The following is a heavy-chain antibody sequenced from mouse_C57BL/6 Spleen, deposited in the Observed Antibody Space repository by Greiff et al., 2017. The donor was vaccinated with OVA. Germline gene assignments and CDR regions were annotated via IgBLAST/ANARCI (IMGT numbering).Heavy chain of an antibody. CDR3: ARTDYLYAMDY. Sequence: VQLQQSGAELVRPGTSVKMSCKASGYTFTHYWIGWAKQRPGHGLEWIGDIYPGGGYPNYNEKFKGKATLTADKSSSTAYMQFSSLTSEDSAIYYCARTDYLYAMDYWGQGTSVTVSS. CDR1: GYTFTHYW. V-gene: IGHV1-63*01. D-gene: IGHD1-1*02. CDR2: IYPGGGYP. J-gene: IGHJ4*01.